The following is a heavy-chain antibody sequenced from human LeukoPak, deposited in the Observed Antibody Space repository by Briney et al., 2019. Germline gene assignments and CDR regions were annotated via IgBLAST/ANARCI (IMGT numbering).Heavy chain of an antibody. CDR2: ISGSGGST. D-gene: IGHD6-19*01. Sequence: GGSLRLSCAASGFTFSSCAMSWVRQAPGKGLEWVSAISGSGGSTYYADSVKGRFTISRDNSKNTLYLQMNSLRAEDTAVYYCASPPSIAVAGTPNYWGQGTLVTVSS. CDR3: ASPPSIAVAGTPNY. CDR1: GFTFSSCA. J-gene: IGHJ4*02. V-gene: IGHV3-23*01.